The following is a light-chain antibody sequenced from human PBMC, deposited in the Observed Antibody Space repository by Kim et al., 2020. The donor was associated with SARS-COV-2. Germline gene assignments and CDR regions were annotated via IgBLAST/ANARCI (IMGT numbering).Light chain of an antibody. CDR2: GAS. Sequence: EIVMTQSPATLSVSPGERATLSCRASQSVSSNLAWYQQKPGQAPRLLIYGASTRATGIPARLSGSGSGTEFTLTVSSLQSEDFAVYYCEQYNNWPYTLGQGTKLEI. J-gene: IGKJ2*01. V-gene: IGKV3-15*01. CDR3: EQYNNWPYT. CDR1: QSVSSN.